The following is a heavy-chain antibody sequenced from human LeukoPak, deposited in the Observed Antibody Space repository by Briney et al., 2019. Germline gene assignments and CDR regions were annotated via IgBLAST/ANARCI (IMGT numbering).Heavy chain of an antibody. CDR3: ARDRINMMVLVHDSALDL. J-gene: IGHJ1*01. V-gene: IGHV3-30*01. D-gene: IGHD3-22*01. CDR1: GCTLSEYG. Sequence: PGGSVRPSCAASGCTLSEYGIHWVRQAPGKGLEWVAVLSYDGSDRYYADSVNGRFTISRDIPSDTVSLQMNSLRVEDTALYFCARDRINMMVLVHDSALDLWGQGTLVTVSS. CDR2: LSYDGSDR.